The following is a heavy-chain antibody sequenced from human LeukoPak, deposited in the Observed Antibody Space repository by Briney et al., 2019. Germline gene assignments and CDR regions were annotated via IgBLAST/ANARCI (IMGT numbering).Heavy chain of an antibody. CDR2: IYYSGST. J-gene: IGHJ5*02. CDR1: GGSISSGDYY. D-gene: IGHD5-12*01. Sequence: SSETLSLTCTVSGGSISSGDYYWSWIRQPPGKGLEWIGYIYYSGSTYYNPSLKSRVTISVDTSKNQFSLKLSSVTAADTAVYYCARGKYSGYDWGAAGPWGQGTLVTVSS. V-gene: IGHV4-30-4*08. CDR3: ARGKYSGYDWGAAGP.